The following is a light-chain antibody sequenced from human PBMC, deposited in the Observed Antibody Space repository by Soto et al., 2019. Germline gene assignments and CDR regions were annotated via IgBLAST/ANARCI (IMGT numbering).Light chain of an antibody. V-gene: IGLV2-14*01. J-gene: IGLJ2*01. CDR3: SSYTTGNTK. Sequence: QSALTQPASVSGSPGQSITISCTGTSSDIDHYKYVSWFQQYPGKAPKVIIYEVSNRPSGVSNRFSGSKSGNTASLTISGLQAEDEADYYCSSYTTGNTKFGGGTTVTVL. CDR2: EVS. CDR1: SSDIDHYKY.